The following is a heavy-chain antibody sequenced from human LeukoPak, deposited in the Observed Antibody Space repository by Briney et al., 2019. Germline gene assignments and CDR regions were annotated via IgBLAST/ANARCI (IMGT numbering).Heavy chain of an antibody. CDR2: INSDGSST. D-gene: IGHD3-3*01. CDR3: ARAGQVDFWSGYSGYYFDY. Sequence: GGSLRLSCAASGFTFSSYWMHWVRQAPGKGLVWVSRINSDGSSTSYADSVKDRFTISRDNAKNTLYLQMNSLRAEDTAVYYCARAGQVDFWSGYSGYYFDYWGQGTLVTVSS. J-gene: IGHJ4*02. V-gene: IGHV3-74*01. CDR1: GFTFSSYW.